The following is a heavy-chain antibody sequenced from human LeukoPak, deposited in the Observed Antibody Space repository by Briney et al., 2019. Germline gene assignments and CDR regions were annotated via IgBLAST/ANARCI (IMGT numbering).Heavy chain of an antibody. CDR3: ARVPRYCSSTSCPSGDYYGMDV. V-gene: IGHV1-18*04. CDR1: GYTFTSYY. D-gene: IGHD2-2*01. J-gene: IGHJ6*04. CDR2: ISAYNGNT. Sequence: ASVKVSCKASGYTFTSYYMHWVRQAPGQGLEWMGWISAYNGNTNYAQKLQGRVTMTTDTSTSTAYMELRSLRSDDTAVYYCARVPRYCSSTSCPSGDYYGMDVWGKGTTVTVSS.